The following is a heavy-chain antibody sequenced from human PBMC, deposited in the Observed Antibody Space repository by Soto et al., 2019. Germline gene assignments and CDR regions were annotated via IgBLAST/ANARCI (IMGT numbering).Heavy chain of an antibody. Sequence: GESLKISCKTSGYSFSHYWIGWVRQMPGKGLEWMGIIYPGDSDTRYSPSFQGQVTISADKSITTAYLQLDSLKPSDTAIYYCERHSSFPYTVDLDNWGQGTLDTVSS. D-gene: IGHD3-16*01. CDR1: GYSFSHYW. J-gene: IGHJ4*02. CDR2: IYPGDSDT. V-gene: IGHV5-51*01. CDR3: ERHSSFPYTVDLDN.